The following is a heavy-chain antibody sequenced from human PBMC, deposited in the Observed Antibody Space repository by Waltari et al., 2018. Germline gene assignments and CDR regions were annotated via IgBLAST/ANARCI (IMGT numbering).Heavy chain of an antibody. V-gene: IGHV4-34*01. CDR1: GGSFSGYY. CDR2: INNSGSP. CDR3: ARGGRWLQSTLDY. D-gene: IGHD5-12*01. J-gene: IGHJ4*02. Sequence: QVQLQQWGAGLLKPSETLSLTCAVYGGSFSGYYWSWSRQPPGKGMEWIGEINNSGSPTYTPSLKSRVTISVDTSKNQFSLKLSSVTAADTAVYYCARGGRWLQSTLDYWGQGTLVTVSS.